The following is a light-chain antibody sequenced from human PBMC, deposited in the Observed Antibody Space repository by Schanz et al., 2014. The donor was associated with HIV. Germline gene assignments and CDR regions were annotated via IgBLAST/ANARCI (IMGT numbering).Light chain of an antibody. Sequence: DIQMTQSPSTLSASVGDRISITCRASQSISGWLAWYQQKPGEAPNLLISEASTLESGVPSMFSGSGSGTEFTLSISSLQSDDFATYYCLQYNDDVYTFGQGTKLEI. CDR3: LQYNDDVYT. J-gene: IGKJ2*01. CDR1: QSISGW. V-gene: IGKV1-5*03. CDR2: EAS.